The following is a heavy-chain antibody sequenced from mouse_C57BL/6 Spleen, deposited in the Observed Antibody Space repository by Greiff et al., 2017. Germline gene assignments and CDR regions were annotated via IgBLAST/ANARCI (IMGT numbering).Heavy chain of an antibody. CDR2: IRSKSNNYAT. J-gene: IGHJ4*01. CDR1: GFSFNTYA. CDR3: VRRWYYGSSHYAMDY. Sequence: EVQVVESGGGLVQPKGSLKLSCAASGFSFNTYAMNWVRQAPGKGLEWVARIRSKSNNYATYYADSVKDRFTISRDDSESMLYLQMNNLKTEDTAMYYCVRRWYYGSSHYAMDYMGQGTSVTVSS. V-gene: IGHV10-1*01. D-gene: IGHD1-1*01.